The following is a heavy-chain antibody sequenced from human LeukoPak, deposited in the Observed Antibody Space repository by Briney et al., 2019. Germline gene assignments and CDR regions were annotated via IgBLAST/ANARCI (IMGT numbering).Heavy chain of an antibody. J-gene: IGHJ4*02. CDR1: GGSFSDYY. V-gene: IGHV4-34*01. D-gene: IGHD1-26*01. CDR3: AKISGSYSHPFDY. CDR2: IDHRECT. Sequence: PSETLSLTCAVYGGSFSDYYWSWIRQPTGKGLEWIGEIDHRECTTYNPSLKSRVTISVDTSKNQFSLKLNSVTAADTAVYYCAKISGSYSHPFDYWGQGTLVTVSS.